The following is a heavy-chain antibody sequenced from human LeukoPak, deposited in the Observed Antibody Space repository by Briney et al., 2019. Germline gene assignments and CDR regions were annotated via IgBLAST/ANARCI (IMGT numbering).Heavy chain of an antibody. V-gene: IGHV3-23*01. CDR2: ISGSGGST. D-gene: IGHD3-22*01. CDR3: ARDYYYDSEHLDY. CDR1: GFTFSSYA. Sequence: PGGSLRLSCAASGFTFSSYAMSWVRQAPGKGLEWVSAISGSGGSTYYADSVKGRFTISRDNSKNTLYLQMNSLRAEDTAVYYCARDYYYDSEHLDYWGQGTLVTVSS. J-gene: IGHJ4*02.